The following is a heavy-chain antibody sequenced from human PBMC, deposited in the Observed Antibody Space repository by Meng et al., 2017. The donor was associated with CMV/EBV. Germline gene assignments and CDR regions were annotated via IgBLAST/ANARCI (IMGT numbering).Heavy chain of an antibody. D-gene: IGHD2-2*01. CDR3: ARDRRTDQLLFLHYYYYGMDV. V-gene: IGHV3-48*04. CDR2: ISSSSSTR. CDR1: GFTFSSYS. J-gene: IGHJ6*02. Sequence: GESLKISCAASGFTFSSYSMNWVRQAPGKGLEWVSYISSSSSTRYYADSVKGRFTISRDNAKNSLYLQMNSLRAEDTAVYYCARDRRTDQLLFLHYYYYGMDVWGQGTTVTVSS.